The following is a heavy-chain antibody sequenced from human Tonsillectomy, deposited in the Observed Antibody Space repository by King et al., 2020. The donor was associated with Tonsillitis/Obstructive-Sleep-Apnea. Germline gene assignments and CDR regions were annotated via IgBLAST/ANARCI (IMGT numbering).Heavy chain of an antibody. Sequence: QLVQSGGEVKKPGASVRGSCKASGYTFTSYVISWVRQAPGQGLEGVVWISAFNGNTNYAQKYQGRGTMTTDTSTYTAYMGLRSLRSDDTAVYYCGRHYYGSGSYNAFDIWGQGTMVTVSS. CDR2: ISAFNGNT. J-gene: IGHJ3*02. V-gene: IGHV1-18*01. D-gene: IGHD3-10*01. CDR3: GRHYYGSGSYNAFDI. CDR1: GYTFTSYV.